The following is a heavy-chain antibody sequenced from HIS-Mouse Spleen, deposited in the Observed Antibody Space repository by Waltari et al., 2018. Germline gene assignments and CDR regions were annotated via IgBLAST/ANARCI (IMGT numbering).Heavy chain of an antibody. D-gene: IGHD5-12*01. J-gene: IGHJ5*02. Sequence: EVQLVESGAGLVKPGGPLRPSGAGFGCSSSTHRVPWVRQAPGKGLEWVSSISSSSSYIYYADSVKGRFTISRDNAKNSLYLQMNSLRAEDTAVYYCARDPSGYDNHWGQGTLVTVSS. CDR2: ISSSSSYI. CDR3: ARDPSGYDNH. CDR1: GCSSSTHR. V-gene: IGHV3-21*01.